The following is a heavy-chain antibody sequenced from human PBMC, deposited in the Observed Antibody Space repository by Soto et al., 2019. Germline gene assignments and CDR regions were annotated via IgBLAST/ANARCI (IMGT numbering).Heavy chain of an antibody. D-gene: IGHD6-13*01. CDR3: ARDKLGIAAAGTIPPSFDP. CDR1: GFTFSSYG. J-gene: IGHJ5*02. V-gene: IGHV3-33*01. CDR2: IWYDGSNK. Sequence: GGSLRLSCAASGFTFSSYGMHWVRQAPGKGLEWVAVIWYDGSNKYYADSVKGRFTISRDNSKNTLYLQMNSLRAEDTAVYYCARDKLGIAAAGTIPPSFDPWGQGTLVTVSS.